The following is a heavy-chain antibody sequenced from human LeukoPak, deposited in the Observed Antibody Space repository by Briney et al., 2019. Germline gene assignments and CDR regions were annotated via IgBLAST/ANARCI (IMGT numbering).Heavy chain of an antibody. D-gene: IGHD4-17*01. CDR3: TRHAKGDYGDYGTPL. J-gene: IGHJ4*02. CDR1: GFTFSSYS. CDR2: ISSSSSYI. V-gene: IGHV3-21*04. Sequence: GGSLRLSCAASGFTFSSYSMNWVRQAPGKGLEWVSSISSSSSYIYYADSVKGRFTISRDNAKNSLYLQMNSLKTEDTAVYYCTRHAKGDYGDYGTPLWGQGTLVTVSS.